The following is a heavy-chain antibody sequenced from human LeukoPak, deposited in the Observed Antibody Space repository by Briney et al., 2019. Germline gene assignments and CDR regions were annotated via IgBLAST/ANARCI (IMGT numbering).Heavy chain of an antibody. Sequence: ASVKVSCKASGYTFSSYGISWVRQAPGQGLEWMGWISTYKVYTSYAQNLQGRVTMTTDTTTSTAYMDLRSLRSEDTAVYYCARVSGGSGSLPEYYYYYYGMDVWGQGTTVTVSS. CDR2: ISTYKVYT. V-gene: IGHV1-18*01. CDR3: ARVSGGSGSLPEYYYYYYGMDV. D-gene: IGHD3-10*01. J-gene: IGHJ6*01. CDR1: GYTFSSYG.